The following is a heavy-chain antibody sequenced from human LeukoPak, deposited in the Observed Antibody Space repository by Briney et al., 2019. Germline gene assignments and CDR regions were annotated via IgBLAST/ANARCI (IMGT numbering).Heavy chain of an antibody. CDR2: ISSSSSYT. J-gene: IGHJ4*02. CDR3: ASAVRDLGIAVAGTDY. D-gene: IGHD6-19*01. Sequence: PGGSLRLSCAASGFTFSSYSMNWVRQAPRKGLEWVSSISSSSSYTYYADSVKGRFTISRDNAKNSLYLQMNSLRAEDTAVYYCASAVRDLGIAVAGTDYWGQGTLVTVSS. V-gene: IGHV3-21*01. CDR1: GFTFSSYS.